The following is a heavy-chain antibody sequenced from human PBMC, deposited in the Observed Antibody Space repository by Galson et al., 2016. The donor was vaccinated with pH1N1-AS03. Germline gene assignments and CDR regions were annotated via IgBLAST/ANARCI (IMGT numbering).Heavy chain of an antibody. CDR3: ARGDSGATATITNFDY. CDR1: GYTFSTYS. D-gene: IGHD5-24*01. CDR2: INSKSGAT. Sequence: SVKVSCKASGYTFSTYSLHWVRQAPGQGLEWMGRINSKSGATKYVQKFEGRATMTRDTSISTAFLELTSLHSDDTAVYFCARGDSGATATITNFDYWGQGTLVTVSS. V-gene: IGHV1-2*06. J-gene: IGHJ4*02.